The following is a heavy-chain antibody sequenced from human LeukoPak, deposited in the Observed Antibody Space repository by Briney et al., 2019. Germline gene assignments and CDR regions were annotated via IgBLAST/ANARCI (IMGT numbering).Heavy chain of an antibody. Sequence: VQPGGSLRLSCAASGFTFSSYAMSWVRQAPGKGLEWVSAISGSGGSTYYADSVKGRFTISRDNSKNTLYLQMDSLRAEDTAVYYCAKTEEYYYDSSGYDYWGQGTLVTVSS. D-gene: IGHD3-22*01. CDR3: AKTEEYYYDSSGYDY. J-gene: IGHJ4*02. CDR1: GFTFSSYA. V-gene: IGHV3-23*01. CDR2: ISGSGGST.